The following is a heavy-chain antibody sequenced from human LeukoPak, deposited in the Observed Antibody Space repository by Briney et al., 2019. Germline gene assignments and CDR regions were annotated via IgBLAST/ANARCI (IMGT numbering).Heavy chain of an antibody. J-gene: IGHJ4*02. V-gene: IGHV3-48*01. Sequence: GSPRLSCAASGFTFSSYSMNWVRQAPGKGLEWVSYISSSSSTIYYADSVKGRFTISRDNAKNSLYLQMNSLRAEDTAVYYCASGRDIGYDYGDFFDYWGQGTLVSVST. CDR1: GFTFSSYS. D-gene: IGHD4-17*01. CDR3: ASGRDIGYDYGDFFDY. CDR2: ISSSSSTI.